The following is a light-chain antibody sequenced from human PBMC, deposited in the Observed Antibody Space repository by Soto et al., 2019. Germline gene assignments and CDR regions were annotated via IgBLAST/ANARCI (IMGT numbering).Light chain of an antibody. CDR3: SSYTSSSTLEV. CDR2: EVS. V-gene: IGLV2-14*01. CDR1: SSDVGDYNY. J-gene: IGLJ1*01. Sequence: QSALTQPASVSGSPGQSITISCTGTSSDVGDYNYVSWYQQHPGKAPKLMICEVSNRPSGVSNRFSGSKSGNTASLTISGLQAEDEADYYCSSYTSSSTLEVFGTGTKPPS.